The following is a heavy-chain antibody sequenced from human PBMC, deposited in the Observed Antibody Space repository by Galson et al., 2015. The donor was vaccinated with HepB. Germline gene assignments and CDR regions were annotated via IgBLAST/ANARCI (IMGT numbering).Heavy chain of an antibody. CDR3: ARVGAIDIVVVPASHTTTNYYGMDV. V-gene: IGHV3-21*01. J-gene: IGHJ6*02. CDR2: ISSSSSYI. CDR1: GFTFSSYS. D-gene: IGHD2-2*01. Sequence: SLRLSCAASGFTFSSYSMNWVRQAPGKGLEWVSSISSSSSYIYYADSVKGRFTISRDNAKNSLYLQMNSLRAEDTAVYYCARVGAIDIVVVPASHTTTNYYGMDVWGQGTTVTVSS.